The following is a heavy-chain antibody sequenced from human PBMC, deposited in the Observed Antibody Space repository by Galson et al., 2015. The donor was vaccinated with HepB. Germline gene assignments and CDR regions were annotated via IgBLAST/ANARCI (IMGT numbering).Heavy chain of an antibody. CDR1: GFTFSDYY. CDR3: ARFVVSVTHYYYYMDV. D-gene: IGHD2-21*01. J-gene: IGHJ6*03. V-gene: IGHV3-11*06. Sequence: SLRLSCAASGFTFSDYYMSWIRQAPGKGLEWVSYISSSSSYTNCADSVKGRFTISRDNAENSLYLQMNSLRAEDTAVYYCARFVVSVTHYYYYMDVWGKGTTVTVSS. CDR2: ISSSSSYT.